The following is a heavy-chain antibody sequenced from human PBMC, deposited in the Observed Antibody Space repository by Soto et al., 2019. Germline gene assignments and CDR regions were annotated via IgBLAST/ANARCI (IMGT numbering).Heavy chain of an antibody. CDR3: ARFMTPSGWNGEPYGMDV. J-gene: IGHJ6*02. CDR2: INHSGST. CDR1: GGSFSGYY. V-gene: IGHV4-34*01. D-gene: IGHD6-19*01. Sequence: PSETLSLTCAVYGGSFSGYYWSWIRQPPGKGLEWIGEINHSGSTNYNPSLKSRVTISVDTSKNQFSLKLSSVTAADTAVYYCARFMTPSGWNGEPYGMDVWGQGTTVTVSS.